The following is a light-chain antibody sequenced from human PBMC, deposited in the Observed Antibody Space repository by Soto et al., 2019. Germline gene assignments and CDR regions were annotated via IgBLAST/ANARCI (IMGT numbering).Light chain of an antibody. CDR3: QQYVSSPLT. CDR2: GAS. J-gene: IGKJ4*01. Sequence: EIVLTQSPGTLSLSPGEGATLSCRASQSVSNNYLAWYQQKPGQAPRLLIYGASSRATAIPDRFSGSGSGTDFTLTIGRLEPEDFAVYYCQQYVSSPLTFGGGTKVEIK. V-gene: IGKV3-20*01. CDR1: QSVSNNY.